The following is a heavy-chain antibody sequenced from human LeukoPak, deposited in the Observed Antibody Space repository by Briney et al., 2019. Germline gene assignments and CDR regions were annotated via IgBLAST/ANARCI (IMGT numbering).Heavy chain of an antibody. CDR1: GGTFSSYA. Sequence: SVKVSCKASGGTFSSYAISWVRQAPGQGLEWVGGIIPIFGTANYAQKFQGRVTITADESTSTAYMELSSLRSEDTAVYYCARGAVLPAAIDYYYYMDVWGKGTTVTISS. D-gene: IGHD2-2*01. CDR3: ARGAVLPAAIDYYYYMDV. V-gene: IGHV1-69*13. J-gene: IGHJ6*03. CDR2: IIPIFGTA.